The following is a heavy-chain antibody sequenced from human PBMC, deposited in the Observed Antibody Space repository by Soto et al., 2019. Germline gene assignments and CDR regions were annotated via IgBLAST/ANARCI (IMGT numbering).Heavy chain of an antibody. V-gene: IGHV3-9*01. Sequence: GGSLRLSCAASGFTFDDYAMHWVRQAPGKGLEWVSGISWNSGSIGYADSVKGRFTISRDNAKNSLYLQMNSLRAEDTALYYCAKGAGGYEGYSSSWYYNWFDPWGQGTLVTVSS. CDR3: AKGAGGYEGYSSSWYYNWFDP. CDR2: ISWNSGSI. J-gene: IGHJ5*02. CDR1: GFTFDDYA. D-gene: IGHD6-13*01.